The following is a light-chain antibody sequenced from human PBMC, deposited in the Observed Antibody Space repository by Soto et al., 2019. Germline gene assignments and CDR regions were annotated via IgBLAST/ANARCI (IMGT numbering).Light chain of an antibody. CDR3: QQYNNWPIT. CDR2: GAS. J-gene: IGKJ5*01. V-gene: IGKV3-15*01. Sequence: EIVMTQSPATLSVSPGERATLSCRASQTVSSNLAWYQQKPGQAPRLLIYGASTRATGIPARFSGRGSGTEFTLTISSLQSEASEVYYCQQYNNWPITFGQGTRLEIK. CDR1: QTVSSN.